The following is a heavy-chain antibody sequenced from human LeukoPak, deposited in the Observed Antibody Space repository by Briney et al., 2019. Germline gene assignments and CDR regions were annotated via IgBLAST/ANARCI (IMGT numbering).Heavy chain of an antibody. J-gene: IGHJ4*02. V-gene: IGHV3-30-3*01. D-gene: IGHD3-22*01. Sequence: PGRSLRLSCAASGFTFSSYAMHWVRQAPGKGLEWVAVISYGGSNKYYADSVKGRFTISRDNSKNTLYLQMNSLRAEDTAVYYCARLYYYDSSGGDWGQGTLVTVSS. CDR2: ISYGGSNK. CDR1: GFTFSSYA. CDR3: ARLYYYDSSGGD.